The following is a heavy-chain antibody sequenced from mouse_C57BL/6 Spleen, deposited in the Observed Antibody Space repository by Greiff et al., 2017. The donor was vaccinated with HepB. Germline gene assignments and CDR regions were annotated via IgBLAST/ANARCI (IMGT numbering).Heavy chain of an antibody. J-gene: IGHJ3*01. CDR1: GYAFTNYL. CDR2: INPGSGGT. Sequence: QVQLKESGAELVRPGTSVKVSCKASGYAFTNYLIEWVKQRPGQGLEWIGVINPGSGGTNYNEKFKGKATLTADKSSSTAYMQLSSLTSEDSAVYFCAREWVYYGNGGFAYWGQGTMVTVSA. D-gene: IGHD2-1*01. CDR3: AREWVYYGNGGFAY. V-gene: IGHV1-54*01.